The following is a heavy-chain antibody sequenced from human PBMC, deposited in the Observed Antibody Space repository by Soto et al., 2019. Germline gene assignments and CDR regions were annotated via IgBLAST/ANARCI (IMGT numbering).Heavy chain of an antibody. V-gene: IGHV3-21*01. CDR3: AREFREDYYDSSGYPSSYYYYGMDV. CDR2: ISSSSSYI. Sequence: WGALRLSCAASVFTFSSYSMNWLLQAPGKGLEWVSSISSSSSYIHYADSVKGRFTISRDNAKNSLYLQMNSLRVEDTAVYYCAREFREDYYDSSGYPSSYYYYGMDVWVQGTTVTVAS. J-gene: IGHJ6*02. D-gene: IGHD3-22*01. CDR1: VFTFSSYS.